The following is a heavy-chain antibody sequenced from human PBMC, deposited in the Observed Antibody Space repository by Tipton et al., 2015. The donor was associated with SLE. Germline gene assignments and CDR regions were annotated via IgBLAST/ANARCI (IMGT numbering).Heavy chain of an antibody. J-gene: IGHJ5*02. CDR2: IYHSGST. D-gene: IGHD3-3*01. Sequence: TLSLTCAVSGGSISSSNWWSWVRQPPGKGLEWIGEIYHSGSTNYNPSLKSRVTISVDTSKNQFSLSLSSVTAADTAVYYCARLYDFWGGYPNYFDPWGQGTLVTVSS. CDR3: ARLYDFWGGYPNYFDP. V-gene: IGHV4-4*02. CDR1: GGSISSSNW.